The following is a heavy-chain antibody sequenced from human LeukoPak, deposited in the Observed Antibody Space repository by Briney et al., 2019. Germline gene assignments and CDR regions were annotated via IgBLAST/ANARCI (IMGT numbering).Heavy chain of an antibody. J-gene: IGHJ4*02. CDR2: IYYSGST. Sequence: TSETLSFTCTVSGGSISSTSYYWGWIRQPPGKGLEWIGSIYYSGSTYYNPSLKSRVTISVDTSKNQFSLKLSSVTAADTAVYYCARDGEYYVVVPAASDGFDYWGQGTLVTVSS. V-gene: IGHV4-39*07. CDR1: GGSISSTSYY. D-gene: IGHD2-2*01. CDR3: ARDGEYYVVVPAASDGFDY.